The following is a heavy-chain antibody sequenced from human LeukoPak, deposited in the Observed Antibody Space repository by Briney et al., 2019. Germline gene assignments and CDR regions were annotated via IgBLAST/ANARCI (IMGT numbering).Heavy chain of an antibody. Sequence: GASVTVSCKASGYTFTSYDLDWVRQAPGQGLEWMGWMNPNSGHTGSAQKFQGRVTMTRDTSISTAYMELSSLRSEDTAVYYCARPRGGSGYTDAFDIWGQGTMVTVSS. CDR2: MNPNSGHT. J-gene: IGHJ3*02. CDR3: ARPRGGSGYTDAFDI. CDR1: GYTFTSYD. D-gene: IGHD3-22*01. V-gene: IGHV1-8*01.